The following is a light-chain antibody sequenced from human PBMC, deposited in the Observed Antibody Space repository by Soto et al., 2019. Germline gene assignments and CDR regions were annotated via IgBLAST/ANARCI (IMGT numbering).Light chain of an antibody. CDR3: QSYDSSLSHVV. J-gene: IGLJ2*01. V-gene: IGLV1-40*01. CDR1: SSNIGSYYD. CDR2: GDN. Sequence: QAVVTQPPSVSGAPGQRVTIPCTGSSSNIGSYYDVHWYQQLPGTVPKLLIYGDNNRPSGVPDQFSGSKSGTSASLAITGLQAEDEADYYCQSYDSSLSHVVFGGGTKLTVL.